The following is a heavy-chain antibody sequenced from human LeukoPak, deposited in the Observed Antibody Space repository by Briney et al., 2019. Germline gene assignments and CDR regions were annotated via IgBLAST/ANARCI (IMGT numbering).Heavy chain of an antibody. D-gene: IGHD4-23*01. Sequence: GGSLRLSCAASGFTFSSYWMHWVRHAPGKGLVWVSRINSDGSSTSYADSVKGRFTISRDNAKNTLCLQMNSLRAEDTAVYYCARRSYGGNPDYWGQGTLVTVSS. CDR1: GFTFSSYW. V-gene: IGHV3-74*01. J-gene: IGHJ4*02. CDR2: INSDGSST. CDR3: ARRSYGGNPDY.